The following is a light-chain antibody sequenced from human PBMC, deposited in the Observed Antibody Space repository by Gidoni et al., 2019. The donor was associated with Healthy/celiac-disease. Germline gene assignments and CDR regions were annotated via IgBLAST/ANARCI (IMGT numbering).Light chain of an antibody. CDR2: AAS. V-gene: IGKV1-39*01. CDR3: QQSYSTLWT. J-gene: IGKJ1*01. Sequence: DIQMTQSPSSLSASVGDRFTITCRAIQSISSYLNWYHQKPGKAPKLLIYAASSLQSGVPSRFSGSGSGTDFTLTISSLQPEDFATYYCQQSYSTLWTFGQGTKVEIK. CDR1: QSISSY.